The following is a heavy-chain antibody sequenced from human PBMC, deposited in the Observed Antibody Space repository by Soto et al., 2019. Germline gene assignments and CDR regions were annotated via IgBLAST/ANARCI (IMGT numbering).Heavy chain of an antibody. CDR2: ISPESDKA. J-gene: IGHJ4*02. V-gene: IGHV1-18*01. CDR1: GYTFTSFG. Sequence: VQLVQSGAEVKKPGASVRVSCKASGYTFTSFGLSWVRQAPGQGPEWMGWISPESDKATYAHKFQGRITMTTDTSTTTADMALRSLRADDPAVYYCTRDLFFMSLATVAKDAYWGQGTLVSVS. CDR3: TRDLFFMSLATVAKDAY. D-gene: IGHD4-17*01.